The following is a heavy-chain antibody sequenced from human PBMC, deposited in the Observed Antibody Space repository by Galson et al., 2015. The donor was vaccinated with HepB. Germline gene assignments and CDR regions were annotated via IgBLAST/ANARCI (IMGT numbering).Heavy chain of an antibody. CDR1: GYTFTGYY. CDR3: ARDPSTVTTAYYYYYYMDV. CDR2: LNPNSGGT. Sequence: SVKVSCKASGYTFTGYYMHWVRQAPGQGLEWMGWLNPNSGGTNYAQKLQGRVTMTRDTSISTAYMELSRLRSDDTAVYYCARDPSTVTTAYYYYYYMDVWVKGTTVTVSS. D-gene: IGHD4-17*01. J-gene: IGHJ6*03. V-gene: IGHV1-2*02.